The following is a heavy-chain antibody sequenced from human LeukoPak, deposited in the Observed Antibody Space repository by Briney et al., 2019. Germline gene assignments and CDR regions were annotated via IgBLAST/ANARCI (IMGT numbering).Heavy chain of an antibody. J-gene: IGHJ6*03. Sequence: SVKVSCKASGGTFSSYAISWVRQAPGQGLEWMGGIIPIFGTANYAQKFQGRVTITADKSTSTAYMELSSLRSEDTAVYYCATGYCSGGSCYSVYYYYYMDVWGKGTTVTVSS. CDR3: ATGYCSGGSCYSVYYYYYMDV. CDR2: IIPIFGTA. V-gene: IGHV1-69*06. CDR1: GGTFSSYA. D-gene: IGHD2-15*01.